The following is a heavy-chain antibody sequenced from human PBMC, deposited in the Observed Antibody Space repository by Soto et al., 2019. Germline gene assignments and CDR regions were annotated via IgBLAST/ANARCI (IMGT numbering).Heavy chain of an antibody. V-gene: IGHV3-33*01. CDR3: ARGSPQDDSSGYPVSYYFDY. CDR2: IWYDGSNK. CDR1: GFTFSSYG. J-gene: IGHJ4*02. Sequence: QVQLVESGGGVVQPGRSLRLSCAASGFTFSSYGMHWVRQAPGKGLEWVAVIWYDGSNKYYADSVKGRFTISRDNSKNTLYLQMHSLRAEDTAVYYCARGSPQDDSSGYPVSYYFDYWGQGTLVTVSS. D-gene: IGHD3-22*01.